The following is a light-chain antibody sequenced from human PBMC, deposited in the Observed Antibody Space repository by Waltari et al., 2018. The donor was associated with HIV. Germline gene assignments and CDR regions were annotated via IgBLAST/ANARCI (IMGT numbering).Light chain of an antibody. Sequence: QSSLTQPRPVSGSPGQSVTISCTGTSSDVGGYNYVPWYQQHPGKAPKLMIYDVRKRPSGVPVRFSGSKSGNTASLTSSGRQDEDEADYYCCSYAGSYTVVFGGGTKLTVL. V-gene: IGLV2-11*01. CDR2: DVR. CDR3: CSYAGSYTVV. J-gene: IGLJ2*01. CDR1: SSDVGGYNY.